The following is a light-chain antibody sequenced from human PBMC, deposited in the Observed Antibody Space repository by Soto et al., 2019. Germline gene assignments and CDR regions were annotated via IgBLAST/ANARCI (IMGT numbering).Light chain of an antibody. CDR2: DAS. J-gene: IGKJ1*01. CDR3: QQYHGFW. Sequence: DNPLTQSPSSLSPSVVDRVTITCRARHSINDWLAWYHQKPGKAPKLLIYDASSLESGVPSRFSGGGSGTEFSLIISGLQPEDFATYYCQQYHGFWFGQGTKVDIK. V-gene: IGKV1-5*01. CDR1: HSINDW.